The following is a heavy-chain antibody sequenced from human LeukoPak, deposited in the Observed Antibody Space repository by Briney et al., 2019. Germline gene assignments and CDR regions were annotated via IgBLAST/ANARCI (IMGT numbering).Heavy chain of an antibody. CDR3: AREGIVVVPAVEYYYYGMDV. V-gene: IGHV3-66*01. Sequence: TGGSLRLSCAASGFTVSSNYMSWVRQAPGKGLEWVSVIYSGGNTYYADSVKGRFTISGDNSKNTLYLQMNSLRAEDTAVYYCAREGIVVVPAVEYYYYGMDVWGQGTTVTVSS. D-gene: IGHD2-2*01. CDR1: GFTVSSNY. CDR2: IYSGGNT. J-gene: IGHJ6*02.